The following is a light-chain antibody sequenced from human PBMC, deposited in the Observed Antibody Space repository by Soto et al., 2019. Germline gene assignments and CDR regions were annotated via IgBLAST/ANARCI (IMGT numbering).Light chain of an antibody. CDR1: QSISSY. CDR3: HQSYSTPPYT. Sequence: DIQMTQSPSSLSASVGDRVTITCRASQSISSYLNWYQQKPGKAPKLLIYAASSLQSGVPSRFSGSGSGTEFTLTISSLQPEDFATYYCHQSYSTPPYTFGQVTKLEIK. J-gene: IGKJ2*01. CDR2: AAS. V-gene: IGKV1-39*01.